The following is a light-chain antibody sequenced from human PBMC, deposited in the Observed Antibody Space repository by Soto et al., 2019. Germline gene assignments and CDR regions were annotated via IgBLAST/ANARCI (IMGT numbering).Light chain of an antibody. J-gene: IGKJ2*01. CDR1: QSIDNF. V-gene: IGKV1-39*01. CDR2: AAS. Sequence: DIQMTQSPSSLSASVGDRVTITCRAGQSIDNFLNWYQQKQGTAPKLLIYAASTLQSGVPSRFSGSASGTEFHLTNSSLQPEDFATYYCQQSYSTPPTFGQGTKLEI. CDR3: QQSYSTPPT.